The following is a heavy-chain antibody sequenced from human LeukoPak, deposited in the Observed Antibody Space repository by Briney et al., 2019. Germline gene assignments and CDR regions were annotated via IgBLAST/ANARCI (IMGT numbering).Heavy chain of an antibody. CDR3: ARTPGAFDI. D-gene: IGHD2-15*01. CDR1: GYTFTGYD. V-gene: IGHV1-2*02. CDR2: INPNTGGT. J-gene: IGHJ3*02. Sequence: GASVKVSCEASGYTFTGYDMHWVRQAPGQGLEWMGWINPNTGGTNYAQNFHGRVTLTRDTSISTAYMELSSLRSDDTAVYYCARTPGAFDIWGQGTMVTVSS.